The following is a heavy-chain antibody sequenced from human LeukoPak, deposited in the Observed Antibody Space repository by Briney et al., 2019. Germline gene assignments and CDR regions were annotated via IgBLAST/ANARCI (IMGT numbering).Heavy chain of an antibody. V-gene: IGHV3-48*01. J-gene: IGHJ6*02. Sequence: GGSLRLSCAASGFTFSSYSMNWVRQAPGKGLEWVSYISSSSSTIYYADSVKGRFTISRDNAKNSLYLQMNSLGAEDTAVYYCASSMVRGEYYYYYGMDVWGQGTTVTVSS. D-gene: IGHD3-10*01. CDR1: GFTFSSYS. CDR3: ASSMVRGEYYYYYGMDV. CDR2: ISSSSSTI.